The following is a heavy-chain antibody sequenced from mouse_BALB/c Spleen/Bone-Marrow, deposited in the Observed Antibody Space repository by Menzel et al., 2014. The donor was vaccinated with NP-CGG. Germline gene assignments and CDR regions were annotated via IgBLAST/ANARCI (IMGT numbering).Heavy chain of an antibody. J-gene: IGHJ3*01. CDR1: GFSFSNYG. Sequence: EVMLVESGGGLVKSGGSLKLSCAASGFSFSNYGMSWVRQTPEKRLEWVATISGDGRYTFYSDSVKGRFTISRDNAKNNLYLQLSSLRSEDTAMYYCARQSRAWFAYWGQGTLVTVSA. D-gene: IGHD1-1*01. V-gene: IGHV5-9-2*01. CDR3: ARQSRAWFAY. CDR2: ISGDGRYT.